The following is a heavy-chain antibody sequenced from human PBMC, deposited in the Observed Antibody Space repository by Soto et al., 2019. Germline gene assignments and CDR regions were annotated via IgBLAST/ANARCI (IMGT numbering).Heavy chain of an antibody. CDR3: AREGYGDYDYNWFDP. J-gene: IGHJ5*02. D-gene: IGHD4-17*01. CDR1: GGSISSGDYY. Sequence: SETLSLTCTVSGGSISSGDYYWSWIRQPPGKGLEWIGYIYYSGSTYYNPSLKSRVTISVDTSKNQFSLKLSSVTAADTAVYYCAREGYGDYDYNWFDPWGQGTLVTVSS. V-gene: IGHV4-30-4*01. CDR2: IYYSGST.